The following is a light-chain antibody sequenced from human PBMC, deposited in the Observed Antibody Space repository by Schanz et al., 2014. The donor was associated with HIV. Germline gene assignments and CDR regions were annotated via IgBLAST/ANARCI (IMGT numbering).Light chain of an antibody. CDR1: QSVSSN. V-gene: IGKV3-15*01. CDR3: QQRSNWPRYT. J-gene: IGKJ2*01. CDR2: GAS. Sequence: EIVMTQSPATLSVSPGARATLSCRASQSVSSNLAWYQQKPGQAPRLLIYGASSRATGIPSRFSGSGSGTEFTLTISSLQSEDFAVYFCQQRSNWPRYTFGQGTKLEIK.